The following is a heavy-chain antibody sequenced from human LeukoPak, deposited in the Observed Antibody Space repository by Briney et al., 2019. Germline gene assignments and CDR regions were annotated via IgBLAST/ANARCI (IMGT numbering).Heavy chain of an antibody. CDR1: GFTFSSFA. CDR3: AKSPYFYNSGRYVDV. D-gene: IGHD3-10*01. V-gene: IGHV3-23*01. J-gene: IGHJ6*03. Sequence: GGSLRLSCAASGFTFSSFAMTWVRQAPGKGLEWVSSISGSGGTTYYADSIKGRFTISRDSSKNMLYLQMNRLRAEDTAVYYCAKSPYFYNSGRYVDVWGKGTTVTVSS. CDR2: ISGSGGTT.